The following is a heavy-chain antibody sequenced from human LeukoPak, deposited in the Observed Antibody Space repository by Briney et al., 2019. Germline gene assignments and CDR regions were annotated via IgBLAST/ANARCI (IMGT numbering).Heavy chain of an antibody. CDR3: ARGFDMGITPGDDFDF. J-gene: IGHJ4*02. Sequence: GGSLRLSCAASGFSFSKYWMHWVRQTPGEGLVWVARIKEDGTYTSYADSVKGRFTISRDNARNTVFLQMNSLRAEDTAVYYCARGFDMGITPGDDFDFWGQGTLVTVSS. V-gene: IGHV3-74*01. CDR1: GFSFSKYW. CDR2: IKEDGTYT. D-gene: IGHD3-9*01.